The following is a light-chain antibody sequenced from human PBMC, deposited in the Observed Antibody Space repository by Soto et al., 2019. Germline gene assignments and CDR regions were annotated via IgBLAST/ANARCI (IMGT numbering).Light chain of an antibody. CDR2: GTS. Sequence: ETVLTPSPGTLSLSPGERATLSCRASQSVSTTYLAWYQQKPGQSPRLLIYGTSNRATGIPDRFSGSGSGTDFTLTISRLEPEDFAVYYCQQYGMSRWTVGQGTKVDIK. V-gene: IGKV3-20*01. CDR3: QQYGMSRWT. CDR1: QSVSTTY. J-gene: IGKJ1*01.